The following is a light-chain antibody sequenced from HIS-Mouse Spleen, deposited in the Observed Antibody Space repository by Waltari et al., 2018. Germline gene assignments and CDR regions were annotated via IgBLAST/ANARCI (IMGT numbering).Light chain of an antibody. CDR2: EGS. Sequence: QSALTQPASVSGPPGQSITISCTGPSSAVGRYNLVSWYQQHPGKAPKLLIYEGSKRPSGVSNRFSGSKSGNTASLTISGLQAEDEADYYCCSYAGSSTLVFGGGTKLTVL. CDR3: CSYAGSSTLV. CDR1: SSAVGRYNL. V-gene: IGLV2-23*01. J-gene: IGLJ2*01.